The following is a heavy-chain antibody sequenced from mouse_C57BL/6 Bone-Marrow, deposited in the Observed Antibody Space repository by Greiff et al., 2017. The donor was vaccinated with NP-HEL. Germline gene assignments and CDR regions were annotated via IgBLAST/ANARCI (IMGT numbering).Heavy chain of an antibody. V-gene: IGHV1-15*01. Sequence: QVQLQQSGAELVRPGASVTLSCKVSGYTFTDYEMHWVKQTPVHGLEWIGAIDPETGGTAYNQKFKGKAILTADKSSSTAYMELRSLTSEDSAVYYCTTYYYGSSYEEYFDYWGQGTTLTVSS. D-gene: IGHD1-1*01. CDR3: TTYYYGSSYEEYFDY. CDR1: GYTFTDYE. CDR2: IDPETGGT. J-gene: IGHJ2*01.